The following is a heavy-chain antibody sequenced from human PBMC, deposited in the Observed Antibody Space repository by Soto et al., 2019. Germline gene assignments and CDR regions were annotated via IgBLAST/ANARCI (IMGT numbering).Heavy chain of an antibody. Sequence: ASVKVSCKASGYTFTNYAMHWVRQAPGQRLEWMGWINAGNGKTKHSQKFQGRVTITRXTXXSXXXMXLXXLRXEXTAAYYCAGQAGNCTSTSCYAYWGQGPLVRVSA. CDR1: GYTFTNYA. CDR3: AGQAGNCTSTSCYAY. D-gene: IGHD2-2*03. V-gene: IGHV1-3*01. J-gene: IGHJ4*02. CDR2: INAGNGKT.